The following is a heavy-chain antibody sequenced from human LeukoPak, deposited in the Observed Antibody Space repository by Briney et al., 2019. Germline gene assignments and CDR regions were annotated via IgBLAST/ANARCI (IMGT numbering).Heavy chain of an antibody. V-gene: IGHV1-46*01. Sequence: ASVKVSCKASGYTFTSYYMHWVRQAPGQGLEWMGIINPSGGSTSYAQKFQGRVTMTRDTSASTVYMELSSLRCEDTALYYCARSPYTYGSLFYLDYWGQGTLVTVSS. CDR1: GYTFTSYY. D-gene: IGHD5-18*01. CDR2: INPSGGST. CDR3: ARSPYTYGSLFYLDY. J-gene: IGHJ4*02.